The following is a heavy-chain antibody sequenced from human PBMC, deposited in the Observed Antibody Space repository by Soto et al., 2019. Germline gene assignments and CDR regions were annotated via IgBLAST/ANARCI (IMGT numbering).Heavy chain of an antibody. CDR3: ARDPRVQWLAPGDY. D-gene: IGHD6-19*01. Sequence: PGGSLRLSCAASGFTFSSYSMNWVRQAPGKGLEWVSYISSSSSTIYYADSVKGRFTISRDNAKNSLYLQMNSLRAEDTAVYYCARDPRVQWLAPGDYWGQGTLVTVSS. V-gene: IGHV3-48*01. CDR2: ISSSSSTI. J-gene: IGHJ4*02. CDR1: GFTFSSYS.